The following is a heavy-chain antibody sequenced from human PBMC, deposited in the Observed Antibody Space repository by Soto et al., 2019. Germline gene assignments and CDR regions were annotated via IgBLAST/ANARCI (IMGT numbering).Heavy chain of an antibody. CDR2: ISWNSGSI. CDR1: GFTFDDYA. V-gene: IGHV3-9*01. J-gene: IGHJ4*02. Sequence: EVQLVESGGGLVQPGRSLRLSCAASGFTFDDYAMHWVRQAPGKGLEWVSGISWNSGSIGYADSVKGRFTISRDNAKNTLYLQMNSLRAEDTAVYYCAKPRGPYSSSWSLDDYWGQGTLVTVSS. D-gene: IGHD6-6*01. CDR3: AKPRGPYSSSWSLDDY.